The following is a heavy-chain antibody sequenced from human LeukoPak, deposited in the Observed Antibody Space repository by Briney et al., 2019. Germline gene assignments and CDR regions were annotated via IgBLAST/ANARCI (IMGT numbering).Heavy chain of an antibody. CDR2: IYYSGST. CDR3: ATDVRGLVPYYFDF. Sequence: SETLSLTCAVSGGSISSYYWNWIRQPPGKGLEWIGYIYYSGSTNYNPSLKSRGTISIDTSKNQLSLQLTSVTAADTAVYYCATDVRGLVPYYFDFWGQGTLVTVSS. V-gene: IGHV4-59*01. CDR1: GGSISSYY. D-gene: IGHD3-10*02. J-gene: IGHJ4*02.